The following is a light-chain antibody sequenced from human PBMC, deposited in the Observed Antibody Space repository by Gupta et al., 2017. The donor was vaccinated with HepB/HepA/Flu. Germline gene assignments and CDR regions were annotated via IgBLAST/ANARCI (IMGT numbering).Light chain of an antibody. V-gene: IGLV2-23*02. J-gene: IGLJ2*01. CDR2: EVN. CDR1: RSDVGNYNA. Sequence: QSALTQPASVSGSPGQSITISCTGTRSDVGNYNAVSWYQQHPGKAPKLMIFEVNKRPSGLSNRFSGSKSGNTASLTISGLRAEDEADYYCCSYAGSSTWVFGGGTKVTVL. CDR3: CSYAGSSTWV.